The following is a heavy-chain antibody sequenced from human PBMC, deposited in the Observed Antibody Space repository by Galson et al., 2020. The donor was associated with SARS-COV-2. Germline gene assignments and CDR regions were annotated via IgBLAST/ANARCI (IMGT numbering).Heavy chain of an antibody. CDR2: IYYSGTT. CDR1: GGSISTTRYF. V-gene: IGHV4-39*01. J-gene: IGHJ2*01. CDR3: ARRGGTVTTKHFDL. Sequence: SETLSLTCNVSGGSISTTRYFWGWIRQPPGKGLEWIGTIYYSGTTYYNPPLRSRVTISADTSTNQFSLKVNSVTAADTAVYYCARRGGTVTTKHFDLWGHGTLVTVSS. D-gene: IGHD4-17*01.